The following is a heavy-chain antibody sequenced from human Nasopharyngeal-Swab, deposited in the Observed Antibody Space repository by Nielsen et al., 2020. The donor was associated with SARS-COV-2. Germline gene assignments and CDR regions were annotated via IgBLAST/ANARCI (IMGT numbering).Heavy chain of an antibody. CDR3: AKDMGNYYGSTRMDV. D-gene: IGHD3-10*01. CDR1: GFTFSSHS. J-gene: IGHJ6*02. Sequence: GGSLRLSCAASGFTFSSHSMNWVRQAPGKGLEWVSSISSSSTYIYYADSVKGRFTISRDNAKNPLYLQMNSLRPEDTALYYCAKDMGNYYGSTRMDVWGQGTTVTVSS. CDR2: ISSSSTYI. V-gene: IGHV3-21*04.